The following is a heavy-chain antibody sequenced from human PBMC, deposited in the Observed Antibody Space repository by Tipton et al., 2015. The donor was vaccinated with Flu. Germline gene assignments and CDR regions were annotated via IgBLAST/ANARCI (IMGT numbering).Heavy chain of an antibody. D-gene: IGHD3-22*01. Sequence: TLSLTCTVSGDSISSGNYYWNWIRQPAGKGLEWIGRIHTTGSPYYNPSLKSRLTISVDTSKNQFSLRLTSVTAADTAVYYCAKLVYFDSSGYYRYYFDYWGQGTLVTVST. CDR3: AKLVYFDSSGYYRYYFDY. J-gene: IGHJ4*02. CDR2: IHTTGSP. CDR1: GDSISSGNYY. V-gene: IGHV4-61*02.